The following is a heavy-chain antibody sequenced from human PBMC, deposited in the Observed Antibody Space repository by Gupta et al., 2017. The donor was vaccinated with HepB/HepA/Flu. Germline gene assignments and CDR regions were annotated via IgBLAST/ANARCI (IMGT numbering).Heavy chain of an antibody. J-gene: IGHJ4*02. CDR1: GGSISSYY. Sequence: QVQLQESGPGLVKPPQTLSLPCTVPGGSISSYYWSWIRQPPGKGLEWIGYIHYSGSTNYNPSLKSRVTISVDTSKNRFSLKLSSVTAADTAVYYCARGSEGYSYGYYFDHWGQGTLVTVSS. D-gene: IGHD5-18*01. CDR3: ARGSEGYSYGYYFDH. V-gene: IGHV4-59*01. CDR2: IHYSGST.